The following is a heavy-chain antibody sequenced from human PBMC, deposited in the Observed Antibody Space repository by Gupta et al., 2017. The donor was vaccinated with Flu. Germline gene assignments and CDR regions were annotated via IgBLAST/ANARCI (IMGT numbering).Heavy chain of an antibody. CDR3: VRDLSLVDYIISAFDI. D-gene: IGHD3-16*02. CDR2: IKQDGSEK. J-gene: IGHJ3*02. CDR1: W. Sequence: WMSWVRQAPGKGLEWVANIKQDGSEKYYVDSVKGRFTISRDNAKNSLYLQMNSLRAEDTAVYYCVRDLSLVDYIISAFDIWGQGTMVTVSS. V-gene: IGHV3-7*01.